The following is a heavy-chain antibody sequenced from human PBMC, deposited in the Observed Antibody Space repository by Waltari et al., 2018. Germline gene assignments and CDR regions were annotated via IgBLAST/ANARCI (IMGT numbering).Heavy chain of an antibody. D-gene: IGHD2-2*01. J-gene: IGHJ4*02. V-gene: IGHV3-49*04. CDR1: GFTFGDYA. Sequence: EVQLVESGGGLVQPGRSLRLSCTASGFTFGDYAMSWVRPAPGKGLEWVGFIRSKAYGGTTEYAASVKGRFTISRDDSKSIAYLQMNSLKTEDTAVYYCTRVGSTSFFDYWGQGTLVTVSS. CDR2: IRSKAYGGTT. CDR3: TRVGSTSFFDY.